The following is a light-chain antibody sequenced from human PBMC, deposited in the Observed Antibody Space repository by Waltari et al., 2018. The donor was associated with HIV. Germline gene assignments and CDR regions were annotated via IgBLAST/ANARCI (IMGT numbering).Light chain of an antibody. CDR1: TSTIGAGYD. Sequence: QSVLTQPPSVSGAPGQRVSISCTGRTSTIGAGYDVHWYHQVPGTAPKLLIFGNTNRPSGVPDRISGSKSGTSASLAISGLRAEDEAYYYCQSYDSSLSGSWVFGGGTKLTVL. J-gene: IGLJ3*02. CDR3: QSYDSSLSGSWV. V-gene: IGLV1-40*01. CDR2: GNT.